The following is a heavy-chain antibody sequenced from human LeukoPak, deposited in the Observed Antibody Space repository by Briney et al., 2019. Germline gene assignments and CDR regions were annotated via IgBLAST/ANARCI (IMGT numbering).Heavy chain of an antibody. CDR2: IRYDGSNK. CDR3: AKGYEYYYDSSGYYYVGGDY. Sequence: GGSLRLSCAASGFTFSSYGMHWVRQAPGKGLEWVAFIRYDGSNKYYADSVKGRFTISRDNSKNTLYLQMNSLRAEDTAVYYCAKGYEYYYDSSGYYYVGGDYWGQGTLVTVSS. J-gene: IGHJ4*02. CDR1: GFTFSSYG. V-gene: IGHV3-30*02. D-gene: IGHD3-22*01.